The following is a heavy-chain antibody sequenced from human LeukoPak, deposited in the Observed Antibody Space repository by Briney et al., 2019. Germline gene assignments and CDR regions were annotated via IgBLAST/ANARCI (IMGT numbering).Heavy chain of an antibody. CDR1: GGSISSGGYY. Sequence: PSETLFLTCTVSGGSISSGGYYWSWIRQHPGKGLEWIGYIYYNGITYYSPSLKSRVTISIDPSKDPFSLELSSVTAADTAVYYCARVAEMATIFYFDYWGQGTLVTVSS. V-gene: IGHV4-31*03. J-gene: IGHJ4*02. CDR2: IYYNGIT. CDR3: ARVAEMATIFYFDY. D-gene: IGHD5-24*01.